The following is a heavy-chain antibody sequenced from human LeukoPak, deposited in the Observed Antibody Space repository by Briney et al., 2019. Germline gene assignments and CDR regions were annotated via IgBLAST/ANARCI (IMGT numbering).Heavy chain of an antibody. Sequence: SETLSLTCTVSGGSISSYYWSWIRQPPGKGLEWIGYIYYSGSTNYNPSLKSRVTISVDTSKNQFSLKLSSVIAADTAVYYCARRQGDFWSGYYLDYWGQETLVTVSS. CDR2: IYYSGST. CDR3: ARRQGDFWSGYYLDY. V-gene: IGHV4-59*01. D-gene: IGHD3-3*01. J-gene: IGHJ4*02. CDR1: GGSISSYY.